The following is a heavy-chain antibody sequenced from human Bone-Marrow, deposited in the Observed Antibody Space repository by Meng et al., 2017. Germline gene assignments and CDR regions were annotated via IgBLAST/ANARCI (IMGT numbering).Heavy chain of an antibody. J-gene: IGHJ6*02. CDR3: ARDGRGYGMDV. CDR1: GFTFSAYW. Sequence: GESLKISCAASGFTFSAYWMNWVRQAPGKGLEWVANINQDGSEKYYVDSVKGRFTISRDNAKNSLYLQMNSLRADDTAVFYCARDGRGYGMDVWGQGTTVTVSS. CDR2: INQDGSEK. V-gene: IGHV3-7*01. D-gene: IGHD3-10*01.